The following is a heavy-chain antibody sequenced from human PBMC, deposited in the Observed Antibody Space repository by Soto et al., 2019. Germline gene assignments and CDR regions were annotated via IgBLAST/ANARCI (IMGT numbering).Heavy chain of an antibody. CDR2: IYYSGST. V-gene: IGHV4-61*01. J-gene: IGHJ4*02. D-gene: IGHD6-13*01. CDR1: GGSVSSGSYY. Sequence: PSETLSLTCTVSGGSVSSGSYYWSWIRQPPGKGLEWIGYIYYSGSTNYNPSLKSRVTISVDTSKNQSSLKLSSVTAADTAVYYCARDLGAAVIDYWGQGTLVTVSS. CDR3: ARDLGAAVIDY.